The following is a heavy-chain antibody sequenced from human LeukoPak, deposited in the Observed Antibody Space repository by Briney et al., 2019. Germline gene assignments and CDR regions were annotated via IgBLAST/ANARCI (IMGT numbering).Heavy chain of an antibody. CDR3: ARDILRVTPGMGVVPYYYYYMDV. D-gene: IGHD4-23*01. CDR2: INHSGST. Sequence: SETLSLTCAVYGGSFSGYYWSWIRQPPGKGLEWIGEINHSGSTNYNPSLKSRVTISVDTSKNQFSLKLSSVTAADTAVYYCARDILRVTPGMGVVPYYYYYMDVWGKGTTVTISS. CDR1: GGSFSGYY. J-gene: IGHJ6*03. V-gene: IGHV4-34*01.